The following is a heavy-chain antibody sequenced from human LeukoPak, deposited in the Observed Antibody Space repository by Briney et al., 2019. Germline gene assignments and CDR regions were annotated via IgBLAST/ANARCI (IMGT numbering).Heavy chain of an antibody. CDR1: GFTFSSYA. J-gene: IGHJ4*02. V-gene: IGHV3-23*01. CDR3: AKVPAYCGGDCLFDY. D-gene: IGHD2-21*02. Sequence: PGGSLRLSCAASGFTFSSYATSWVRQAPGKGLEWVSAISGSGGSTYYADSVKGRFTISRDNSKNTLYLQMNSLRAEDMAVYYCAKVPAYCGGDCLFDYWGQGTLVTVSS. CDR2: ISGSGGST.